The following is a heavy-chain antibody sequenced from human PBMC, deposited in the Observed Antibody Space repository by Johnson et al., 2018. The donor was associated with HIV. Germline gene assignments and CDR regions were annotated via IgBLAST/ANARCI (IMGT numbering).Heavy chain of an antibody. D-gene: IGHD1-26*01. J-gene: IGHJ3*02. CDR3: AKDVELHGAFDI. V-gene: IGHV3-30-3*01. CDR1: GFTFSSYA. Sequence: QVLLVESGGGVVQPGRSLRLSCAASGFTFSSYAMHWVRQAPGKGLEWVAVISYDGSNKYYADSVKGRFTISRENSKNTLYLQMNSLRAEDTAVYYCAKDVELHGAFDIWGQGTMVTVSS. CDR2: ISYDGSNK.